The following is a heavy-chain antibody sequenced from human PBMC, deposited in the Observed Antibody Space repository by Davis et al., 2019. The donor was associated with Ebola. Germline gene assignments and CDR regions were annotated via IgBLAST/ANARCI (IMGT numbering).Heavy chain of an antibody. J-gene: IGHJ2*01. Sequence: AASVKVSCKASGGTFSSYAISWVRQAPGQGLEWMGGIIPIFGTANYAQKFQGRVTITADKSTSTAHMELSSLRSEDTAVYYCARGAARPRYFDLWGRGTLVTVSS. CDR1: GGTFSSYA. CDR3: ARGAARPRYFDL. D-gene: IGHD6-6*01. V-gene: IGHV1-69*06. CDR2: IIPIFGTA.